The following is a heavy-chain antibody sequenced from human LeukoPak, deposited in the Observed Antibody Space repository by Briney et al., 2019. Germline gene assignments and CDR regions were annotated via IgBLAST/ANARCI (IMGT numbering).Heavy chain of an antibody. CDR3: ARSALNWYFDL. CDR1: GYTFTGYY. CDR2: INPNSGGT. Sequence: ASVKVSCKASGYTFTGYYMHWVRQAPGQGLEWMGRINPNSGGTNYAQKFQGRVTMTRDTSISTAYMELSSLRSEDTAVYYCARSALNWYFDLWGRGTLVTVSS. J-gene: IGHJ2*01. V-gene: IGHV1-2*06.